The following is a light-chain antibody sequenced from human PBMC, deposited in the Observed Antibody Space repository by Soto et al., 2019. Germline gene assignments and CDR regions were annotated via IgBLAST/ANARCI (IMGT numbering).Light chain of an antibody. V-gene: IGKV3-15*01. CDR3: PQYTKWPLFT. CDR2: GAS. CDR1: RSVGSN. J-gene: IGKJ3*01. Sequence: ETVMTQSPATLSVSPGERATLSCMASRSVGSNFAWYQQRPGQAPSLLIYGASPRATGIPVRFSGSGSCTEFTLTISSLQSEDFGFYYCPQYTKWPLFTFGPGTRVDMK.